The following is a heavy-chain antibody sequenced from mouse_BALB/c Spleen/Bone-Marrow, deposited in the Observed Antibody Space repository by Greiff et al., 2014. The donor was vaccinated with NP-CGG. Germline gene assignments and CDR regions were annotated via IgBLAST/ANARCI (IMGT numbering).Heavy chain of an antibody. Sequence: QVQLQQAGPQLVRPGASVKISCKASGYSFTSYWVHWGKQRPGQGLEWIGMIDPSDSETRLNQKFKDKATLTVDKSSSTAYMQLSSPTSEDSAVYYCAREAGYYYAMDYWGQGTSVTVSS. CDR2: IDPSDSET. J-gene: IGHJ4*01. CDR1: GYSFTSYW. D-gene: IGHD2-2*01. V-gene: IGHV1S127*01. CDR3: AREAGYYYAMDY.